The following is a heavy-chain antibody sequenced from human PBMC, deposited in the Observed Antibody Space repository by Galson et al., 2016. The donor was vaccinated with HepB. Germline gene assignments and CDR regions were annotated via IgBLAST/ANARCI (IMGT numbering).Heavy chain of an antibody. V-gene: IGHV1-8*01. Sequence: QSGAEVKKPGESLKISCKASGYTFINHEINWVRQAPGQGLEWMGWMNPKTGSTGYAQKFQGRVTMSAKASISTAFLELSSLRYEDTAVYYCASRLGDLNFEYWGQGALVTASP. D-gene: IGHD3-16*01. CDR2: MNPKTGST. CDR1: GYTFINHE. CDR3: ASRLGDLNFEY. J-gene: IGHJ4*02.